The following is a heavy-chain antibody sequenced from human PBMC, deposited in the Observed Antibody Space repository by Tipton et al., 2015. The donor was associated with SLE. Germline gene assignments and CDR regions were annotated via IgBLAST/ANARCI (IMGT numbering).Heavy chain of an antibody. Sequence: TLSLTCTVSGGSISGYYWSWVRQPAGKGLEWIGRIYTSASTIYNPSLKSRVTLSSDTSKNQFSLRVRSVPAADTAVYYCAREVNVVSDSDAFDIWGQGTVVTVS. V-gene: IGHV4-4*07. CDR3: AREVNVVSDSDAFDI. D-gene: IGHD2-21*01. J-gene: IGHJ3*02. CDR2: IYTSAST. CDR1: GGSISGYY.